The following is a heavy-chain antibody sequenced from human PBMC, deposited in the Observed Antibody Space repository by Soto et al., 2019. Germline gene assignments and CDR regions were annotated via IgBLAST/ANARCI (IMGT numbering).Heavy chain of an antibody. CDR2: INAGNGNT. Sequence: QVQLVQSGAEVKKPGASVKVSCKASGYTFTSYAIHWVRQAPGQRLEWMGWINAGNGNTKYSQKFQGRVTITRHTSASTAHMELSSLKSEDTAVYYCARELDTPFDYWGQGTLVTVSS. J-gene: IGHJ4*02. D-gene: IGHD5-18*01. CDR3: ARELDTPFDY. V-gene: IGHV1-3*01. CDR1: GYTFTSYA.